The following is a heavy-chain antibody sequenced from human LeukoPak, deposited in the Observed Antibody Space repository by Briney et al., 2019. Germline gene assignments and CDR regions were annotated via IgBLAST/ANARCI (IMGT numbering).Heavy chain of an antibody. J-gene: IGHJ6*03. CDR1: GFTFSSYG. CDR3: AKDRCSNGIGCYYYYMDI. V-gene: IGHV3-30*02. Sequence: GGSLRLSCAASGFTFSSYGMHWVRQAPGKGLEWVAFIRYDGSNKYYADSVKGRFTISRDNSKNTLYLQMNSLRAEDTAVYYCAKDRCSNGIGCYYYYMDIWGKGTTVTISS. CDR2: IRYDGSNK. D-gene: IGHD2-8*01.